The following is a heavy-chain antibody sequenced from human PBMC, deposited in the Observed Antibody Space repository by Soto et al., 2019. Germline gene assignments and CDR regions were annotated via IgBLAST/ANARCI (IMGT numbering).Heavy chain of an antibody. D-gene: IGHD3-16*01. CDR2: ISNGGSYI. Sequence: QVQLVESGGGLVKPGGSLRLSCAASGFTFSDYYMSWIRQAPWKGLEYISYISNGGSYIYYADSVKGRFTISRDTAKTLLYLQMNSLSAVYSALYYCARHRYYEGSVPGYGMDVWGQGTTVTVSS. J-gene: IGHJ6*02. CDR3: ARHRYYEGSVPGYGMDV. CDR1: GFTFSDYY. V-gene: IGHV3-11*01.